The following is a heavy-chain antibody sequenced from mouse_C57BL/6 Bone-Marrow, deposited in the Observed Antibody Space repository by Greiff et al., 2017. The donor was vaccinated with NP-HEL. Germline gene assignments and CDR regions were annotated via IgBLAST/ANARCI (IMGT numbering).Heavy chain of an antibody. CDR3: ARAPYYDYDEDYFDY. CDR2: INPSNGGT. Sequence: QVHVKQPGTELVKPGASVKLSCKASGYTFTSYWMHWVKQRPGQGLEWIGNINPSNGGTNYNEKFKSKATLTVDKSSSTAYMQLSSLTSEDSAVYYCARAPYYDYDEDYFDYWGQGTTLTVSS. V-gene: IGHV1-53*01. CDR1: GYTFTSYW. D-gene: IGHD2-4*01. J-gene: IGHJ2*01.